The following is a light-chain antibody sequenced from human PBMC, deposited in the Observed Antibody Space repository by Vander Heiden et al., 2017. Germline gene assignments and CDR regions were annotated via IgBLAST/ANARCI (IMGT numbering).Light chain of an antibody. CDR3: AAWDDSLNGPV. Sequence: QSVLTQPPSASGTPGQRVTISCSGSSSNIGSNTVNWYAQPTGTAPKLLIYSNNQRPSGVPDRCSGSKSGTAASLARSGLQSEDEADYYCAAWDDSLNGPVFGGGTKLTVL. CDR2: SNN. CDR1: SSNIGSNT. J-gene: IGLJ3*02. V-gene: IGLV1-44*01.